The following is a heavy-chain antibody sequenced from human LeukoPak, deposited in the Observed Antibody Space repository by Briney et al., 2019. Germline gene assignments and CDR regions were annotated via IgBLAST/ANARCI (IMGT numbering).Heavy chain of an antibody. CDR2: IKQDGSEK. CDR3: ARDYGSSWFELPTGYFDY. CDR1: GFTFSSYW. D-gene: IGHD6-13*01. V-gene: IGHV3-7*01. Sequence: QTGGSLRLSCAASGFTFSSYWMSWVRQAPGKGLEWVANIKQDGSEKYYVDSVKGRFTISRDNAKNSLYLQMNSLRAEDTAVYYCARDYGSSWFELPTGYFDYWGQGTLVTVSS. J-gene: IGHJ4*02.